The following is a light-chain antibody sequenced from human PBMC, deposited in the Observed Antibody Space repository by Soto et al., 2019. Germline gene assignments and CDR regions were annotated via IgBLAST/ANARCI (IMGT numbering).Light chain of an antibody. CDR2: DVS. V-gene: IGKV1-33*01. CDR1: QDISDH. CDR3: QQYDNLPRT. Sequence: DIHLSQSPSALSASVGDRVTITCQASQDISDHLNWYQQKPGKAPRLLLYDVSNLQRGIPSRFSGSGSGTDFTFTISDLQPEDFATYFCQQYDNLPRTFGQGTKMDI. J-gene: IGKJ2*01.